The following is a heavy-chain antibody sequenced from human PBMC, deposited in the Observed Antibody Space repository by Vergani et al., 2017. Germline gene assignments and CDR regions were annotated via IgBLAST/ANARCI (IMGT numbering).Heavy chain of an antibody. D-gene: IGHD3-10*01. Sequence: QVQLQQWGAGLLKPSETLSLTCAVYGGSFSGYYWSWIRQPPGEGLEWLGEINHSGSTNYNPSLKSRVTISVDTSKNQFSLKLSSVTAADTAVYYCARRSYGLDYWGQGTLVTVSS. CDR2: INHSGST. V-gene: IGHV4-34*01. J-gene: IGHJ4*02. CDR3: ARRSYGLDY. CDR1: GGSFSGYY.